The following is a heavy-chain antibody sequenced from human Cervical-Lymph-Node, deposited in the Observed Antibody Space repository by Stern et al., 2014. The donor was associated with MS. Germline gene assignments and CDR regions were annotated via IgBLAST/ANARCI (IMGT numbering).Heavy chain of an antibody. CDR3: ARDQGGIADS. CDR1: GGSFSMDS. D-gene: IGHD6-13*01. J-gene: IGHJ4*02. V-gene: IGHV1-69*01. Sequence: VQLVESGAEVKKPGSSVNVSCKASGGSFSMDSISWVRQAPGQGLEWMGGLTPMFGTSNYAQKFQGRVTTTADVSTSTAYMELTSLRSEDTAVYFCARDQGGIADSWGQGTLVIVSS. CDR2: LTPMFGTS.